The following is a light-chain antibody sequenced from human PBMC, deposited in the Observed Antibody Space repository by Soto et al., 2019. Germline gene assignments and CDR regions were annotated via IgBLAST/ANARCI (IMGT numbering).Light chain of an antibody. CDR1: QSVSSSY. V-gene: IGKV3-20*01. Sequence: EIVLTQSPGTLSLSPGERATLSCRASQSVSSSYLAWYQQKPGQAPRLLIYGASSRATSIPERLSGSGSGANFTLTISRLVPEDFAVYYCQQYGSTPPTFGQGTKLEIK. J-gene: IGKJ2*01. CDR2: GAS. CDR3: QQYGSTPPT.